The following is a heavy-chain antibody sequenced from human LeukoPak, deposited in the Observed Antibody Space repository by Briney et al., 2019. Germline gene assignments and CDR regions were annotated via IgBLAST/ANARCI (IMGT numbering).Heavy chain of an antibody. CDR3: ATRRPRYYYYGMDV. CDR2: IYYSGST. CDR1: GGSISSGSYY. J-gene: IGHJ6*02. V-gene: IGHV4-39*07. Sequence: SETLSLTCTVSGGSISSGSYYWGWIRQPPGKGLEWIGSIYYSGSTYYNPSLKSRVTISVDTSKNQFSLKLSSVTAADTAVYYCATRRPRYYYYGMDVWGQGTTVTVSS.